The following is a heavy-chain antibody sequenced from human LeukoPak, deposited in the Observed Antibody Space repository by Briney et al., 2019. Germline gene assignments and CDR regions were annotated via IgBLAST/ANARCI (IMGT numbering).Heavy chain of an antibody. D-gene: IGHD2-2*01. Sequence: SETLSLTCTVSGGSISSSSPYWGWVRQPPGKGPEWIASIYYSGLTYDNPSLKSRVSISVDPSKNQFSLKLSSVTAADTAVYYCARGGYCSSTSCYAGGGTLYNWFDPWGQGTLVTVSS. CDR2: IYYSGLT. V-gene: IGHV4-39*01. CDR3: ARGGYCSSTSCYAGGGTLYNWFDP. J-gene: IGHJ5*02. CDR1: GGSISSSSPY.